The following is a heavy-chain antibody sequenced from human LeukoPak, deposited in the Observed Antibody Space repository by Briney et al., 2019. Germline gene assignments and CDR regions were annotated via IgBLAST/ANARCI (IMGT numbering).Heavy chain of an antibody. D-gene: IGHD5-12*01. CDR2: ISGSGGST. V-gene: IGHV3-23*01. CDR3: AKEGGYDFPSYFDY. Sequence: PGGSLRLSCAASGFTFSNYWMHWVRQAPGKGLEWVSAISGSGGSTYYADSVKGRFTISRDNSKNTLYLQMNSLRAEDTAVYYCAKEGGYDFPSYFDYWGQGTLVTVSS. J-gene: IGHJ4*02. CDR1: GFTFSNYW.